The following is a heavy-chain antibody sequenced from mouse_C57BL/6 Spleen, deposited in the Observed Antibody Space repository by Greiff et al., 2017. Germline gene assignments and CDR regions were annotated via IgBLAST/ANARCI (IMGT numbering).Heavy chain of an antibody. CDR1: GYAFTNYL. CDR2: INPGSGGT. J-gene: IGHJ2*01. CDR3: ARSGYYGSIYFDY. Sequence: VQLQQSGAELVRPGTSVKVSCKASGYAFTNYLIEWVKQRPGQGLEWIGVINPGSGGTNYNEKFKGKATLTADKSSSTAYMQLSSLTSEDSAVYFCARSGYYGSIYFDYWGQGTTLTVSS. D-gene: IGHD1-1*01. V-gene: IGHV1-54*01.